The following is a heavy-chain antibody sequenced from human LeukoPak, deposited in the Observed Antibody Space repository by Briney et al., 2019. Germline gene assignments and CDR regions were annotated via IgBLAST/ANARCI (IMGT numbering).Heavy chain of an antibody. CDR2: IYYSGST. V-gene: IGHV4-39*07. Sequence: SETLSLTCTVSGGSISSSSYYWGWIRQPPGKGLEWIGSIYYSGSTYYNPSLKSRVTISVDTSKNQFSLKLTSVTAADTATYYCARETSLAGFASGLGFNYWGQGILVTVSS. D-gene: IGHD6-19*01. CDR3: ARETSLAGFASGLGFNY. CDR1: GGSISSSSYY. J-gene: IGHJ4*02.